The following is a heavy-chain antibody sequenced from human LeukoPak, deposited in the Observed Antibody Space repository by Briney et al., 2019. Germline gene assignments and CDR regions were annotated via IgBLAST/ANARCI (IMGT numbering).Heavy chain of an antibody. D-gene: IGHD5-24*01. Sequence: KSSETLSLTCTVSGDSRSSGGFHWSWIRQPAGQGLEWIGRVFSSGSTFYSPSLKSRVTISVDTSKNQFSLKLSSVTAADTAVYYCARVSRNGWLQYFDYWGQGTLVTVSS. V-gene: IGHV4-61*02. CDR3: ARVSRNGWLQYFDY. CDR1: GDSRSSGGFH. CDR2: VFSSGST. J-gene: IGHJ4*02.